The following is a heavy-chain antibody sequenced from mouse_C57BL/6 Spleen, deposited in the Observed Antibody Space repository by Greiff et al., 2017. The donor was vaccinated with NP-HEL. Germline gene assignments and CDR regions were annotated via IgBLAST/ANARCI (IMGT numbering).Heavy chain of an antibody. Sequence: QVQLQQSGPGLVQPSQSLSITCTVSGFSLTSYGVHWVRQSPGKGLEWLGVIWRGGSTDYNAAFMSRLSITKDNSTSQVFFKMNSLQADDTAIYYRGKGGANWDAMDYWGQGTSVTVSS. J-gene: IGHJ4*01. CDR1: GFSLTSYG. D-gene: IGHD4-1*01. CDR2: IWRGGST. CDR3: GKGGANWDAMDY. V-gene: IGHV2-5*01.